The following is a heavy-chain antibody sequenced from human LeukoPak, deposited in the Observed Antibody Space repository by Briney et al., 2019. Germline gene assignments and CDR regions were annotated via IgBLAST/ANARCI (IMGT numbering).Heavy chain of an antibody. D-gene: IGHD4-17*01. J-gene: IGHJ2*01. CDR1: GGSFSSYY. CDR3: ASQSLDYGDAYWYFDL. V-gene: IGHV4-34*01. CDR2: INHSGST. Sequence: SETLSLTCAVYGGSFSSYYWSWIRQPPGKGLEWIGEINHSGSTNYNPSLKSRVTISENTSKNQFSLKLSSVTAADTAVYYCASQSLDYGDAYWYFDLWGRGTLVTVSS.